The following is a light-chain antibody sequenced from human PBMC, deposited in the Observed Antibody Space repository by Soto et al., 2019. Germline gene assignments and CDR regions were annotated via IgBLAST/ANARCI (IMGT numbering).Light chain of an antibody. CDR2: RTS. J-gene: IGKJ2*01. Sequence: DIQMTQSPSTLSVSVGDRVTITCRASQSFSTWLAWYQQKPGKAPKLLIYRTSSLKNGVPSRFSGSGSGTDFTLTITSLQPDDFATYYCQEYRRYPYTFGQGTKLEIK. V-gene: IGKV1-5*03. CDR3: QEYRRYPYT. CDR1: QSFSTW.